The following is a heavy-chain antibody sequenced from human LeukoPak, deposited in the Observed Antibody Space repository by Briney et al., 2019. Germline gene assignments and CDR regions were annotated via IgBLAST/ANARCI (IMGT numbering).Heavy chain of an antibody. CDR3: ARETPRRGETRDGYR. J-gene: IGHJ4*02. CDR2: IKEDGSET. D-gene: IGHD5-24*01. Sequence: GGSLRLSCAASGFIFKKYWMNWVRQVPGKGLECLANIKEDGSETYYADSVKGRFTISRDNPKNLLLLQINSLRVEDTAVYYCARETPRRGETRDGYRWGQGTVVTVSS. CDR1: GFIFKKYW. V-gene: IGHV3-7*01.